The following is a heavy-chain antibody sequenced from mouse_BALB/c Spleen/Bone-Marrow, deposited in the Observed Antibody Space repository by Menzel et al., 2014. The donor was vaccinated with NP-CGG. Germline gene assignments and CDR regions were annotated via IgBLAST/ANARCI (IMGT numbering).Heavy chain of an antibody. J-gene: IGHJ4*01. Sequence: QVQLKESGPGLVAPSQSPSITCTVSGFSLTGFGINWIRQPPGKGLEWLGMIWGDGTTDYNSALKSRLSIKKDNSKSQVFLKMNSLQAGDTARYYCAREKYGNYYAMDCWGQGTSVTVSS. V-gene: IGHV2-6-7*01. CDR2: IWGDGTT. CDR1: GFSLTGFG. CDR3: AREKYGNYYAMDC. D-gene: IGHD2-10*02.